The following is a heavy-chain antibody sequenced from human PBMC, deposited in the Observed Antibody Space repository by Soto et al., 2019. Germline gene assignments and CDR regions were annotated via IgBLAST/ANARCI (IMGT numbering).Heavy chain of an antibody. Sequence: GGSLRLSCAASGFTFSSYGMHWVRQAPGKGLEWVAVIWYDGSNKYYADSVKGRFTISRDNSKNTLYLQMNSLRAEDTAVYYCARDLPATAIPHEKDGFDYWGQGTLVTVSS. D-gene: IGHD2-21*02. CDR2: IWYDGSNK. CDR1: GFTFSSYG. J-gene: IGHJ4*02. CDR3: ARDLPATAIPHEKDGFDY. V-gene: IGHV3-33*01.